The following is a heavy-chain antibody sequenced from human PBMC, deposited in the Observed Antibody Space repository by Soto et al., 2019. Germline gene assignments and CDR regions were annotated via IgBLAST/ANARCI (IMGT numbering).Heavy chain of an antibody. Sequence: QVQLQESGPGLVKPSETLSLTCTVSGGSISSYYWSWIRQPPGKGLEWIGYIYYSGSTNYNPSLKRRVTISVDTSKNQFSLKLSSVTAADTAVYYCARQYCSGGSCYFGYWGQGTLVTVSS. CDR3: ARQYCSGGSCYFGY. CDR1: GGSISSYY. J-gene: IGHJ4*02. D-gene: IGHD2-15*01. CDR2: IYYSGST. V-gene: IGHV4-59*01.